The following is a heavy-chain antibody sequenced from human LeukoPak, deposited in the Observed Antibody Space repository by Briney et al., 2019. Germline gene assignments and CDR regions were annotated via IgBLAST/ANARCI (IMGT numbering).Heavy chain of an antibody. D-gene: IGHD2-2*01. CDR1: GYSFTSYD. V-gene: IGHV1-8*03. CDR3: ARGLYTSGYFDY. Sequence: ASVKVSCKASGYSFTSYDINWVRQATGQGLEWMGWMNPNSGNTGYAQKFQGRVTITRNTSISTAYMELSSLRSEDTAVYYCARGLYTSGYFDYWGQGTLVTVSS. J-gene: IGHJ4*02. CDR2: MNPNSGNT.